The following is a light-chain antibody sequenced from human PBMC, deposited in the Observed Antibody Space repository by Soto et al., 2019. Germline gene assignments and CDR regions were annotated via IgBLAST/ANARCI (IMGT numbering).Light chain of an antibody. Sequence: EIVLTQSPATLSLSPGERATLSCRASQSVSSYLAWYQQKPGQDPRLLIYDASNRATGVPARFSGSGSGTDSTLTISSLEPEDFAIYYCQQRSNWLTFGGGTKVDIK. V-gene: IGKV3-11*01. J-gene: IGKJ4*01. CDR3: QQRSNWLT. CDR1: QSVSSY. CDR2: DAS.